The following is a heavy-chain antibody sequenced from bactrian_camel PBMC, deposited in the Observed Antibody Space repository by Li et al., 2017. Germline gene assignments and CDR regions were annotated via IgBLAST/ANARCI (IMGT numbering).Heavy chain of an antibody. D-gene: IGHD1*01. V-gene: IGHV3S6*01. Sequence: VQLVESGGELVQPGESLRLSCVASGITFSRHDMSWVRQAPGKEVEWVAGITSLPSLFRAASYADSVKGRFTISRDNAKNLLSLNMNSLAPEDTAIYYCAAGRDPYGCSDARLMFWGQGTQVTVS. CDR3: AAGRDPYGCSDARLMF. J-gene: IGHJ4*01. CDR2: ITSLPSLFRAA. CDR1: GITFSRHD.